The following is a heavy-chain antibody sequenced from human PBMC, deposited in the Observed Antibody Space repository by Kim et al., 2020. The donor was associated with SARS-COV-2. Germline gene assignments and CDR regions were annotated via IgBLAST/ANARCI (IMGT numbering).Heavy chain of an antibody. CDR1: EFTFSNYW. V-gene: IGHV3-7*03. CDR3: ARDAWDPAALPDGMDV. CDR2: IKQDGGEK. J-gene: IGHJ6*01. D-gene: IGHD2-2*01. Sequence: GGSLRLSCAASEFTFSNYWMAWVRQAPGKGLEWVANIKQDGGEKYYVGSVKGRFITSRDNAKNSLFLQMNSLRVEDTAVYYCARDAWDPAALPDGMDVWG.